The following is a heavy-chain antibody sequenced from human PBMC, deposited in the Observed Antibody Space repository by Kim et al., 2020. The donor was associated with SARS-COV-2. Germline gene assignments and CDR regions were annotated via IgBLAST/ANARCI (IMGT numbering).Heavy chain of an antibody. CDR1: GFTFSSYG. D-gene: IGHD6-13*01. V-gene: IGHV3-30*18. Sequence: GGSLRLSCAASGFTFSSYGMHWVRQAPGKGLEWVAVISYDGSNKYYADSVKGRFTISRDNSKNTLNLQMHSLRAEDTAVYYCAKDKRIAVAGDITLYYY. CDR3: AKDKRIAVAGDITLYYY. CDR2: ISYDGSNK. J-gene: IGHJ6*01.